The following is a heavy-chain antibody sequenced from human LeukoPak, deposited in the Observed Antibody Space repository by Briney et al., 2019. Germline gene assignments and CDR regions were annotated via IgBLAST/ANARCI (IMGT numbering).Heavy chain of an antibody. V-gene: IGHV1-18*01. Sequence: ASVKVSCKASGYTFTSYGISWVRQAPGQGLEWMGWISAYNGNTNYAQKLQGRVTMTTDTSTSTAYMELRGLRSDDTAVYYCARVRIVADQNSWFDPWGQGTLVTVSS. J-gene: IGHJ5*02. CDR1: GYTFTSYG. CDR3: ARVRIVADQNSWFDP. CDR2: ISAYNGNT. D-gene: IGHD1-26*01.